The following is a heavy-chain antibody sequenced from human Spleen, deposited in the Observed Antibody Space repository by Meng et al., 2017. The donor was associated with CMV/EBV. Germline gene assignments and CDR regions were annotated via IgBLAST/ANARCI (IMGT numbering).Heavy chain of an antibody. D-gene: IGHD2-2*01. CDR2: INHSGST. Sequence: VYGGSFSGYYWSWSRQPPGKVLEWIGEINHSGSTNYHPSLKSRVTISVDTSKNQFSLKLSSVTAADTAVYYCARDTSYSSTRNFDYWGQGTLVTVSS. V-gene: IGHV4-34*01. J-gene: IGHJ4*02. CDR3: ARDTSYSSTRNFDY. CDR1: GGSFSGYY.